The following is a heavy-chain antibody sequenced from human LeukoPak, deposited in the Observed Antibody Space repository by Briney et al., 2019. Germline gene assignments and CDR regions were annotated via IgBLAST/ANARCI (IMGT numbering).Heavy chain of an antibody. CDR1: GDSISGRAYY. D-gene: IGHD3-3*01. J-gene: IGHJ4*02. CDR3: SRERGFWSAYFRPLYFNY. V-gene: IGHV4-61*02. CDR2: IHSSGTH. Sequence: SQSLSLTCTVSGDSISGRAYYWSWIRQPAGKGLEWIGRIHSSGTHSYNPSLKSRVSISVETSKNQFSLKLSSLTAAYTAVYFCSRERGFWSAYFRPLYFNYWAQGTPVTV.